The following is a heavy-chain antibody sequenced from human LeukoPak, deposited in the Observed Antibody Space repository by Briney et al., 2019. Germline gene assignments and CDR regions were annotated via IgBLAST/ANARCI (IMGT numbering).Heavy chain of an antibody. V-gene: IGHV1-18*01. D-gene: IGHD6-13*01. J-gene: IGHJ4*02. CDR2: ISAYNGNT. CDR1: GYTFTSYG. CDR3: ARLEAGYSSSWYRY. Sequence: ASVRVFCKASGYTFTSYGISWVRQAPGQGLEWMGWISAYNGNTNYAQKLQGRVTMTTDTSTSTAYMELRSLRSDDTAVYYCARLEAGYSSSWYRYWGQGTLVTVSS.